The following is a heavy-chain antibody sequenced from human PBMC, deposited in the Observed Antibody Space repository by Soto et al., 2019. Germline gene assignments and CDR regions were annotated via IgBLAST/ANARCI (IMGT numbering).Heavy chain of an antibody. J-gene: IGHJ4*02. CDR1: GGSVSSGSYY. CDR3: ARYSSSWYPSNY. Sequence: QVQLQESGPGLVKPSETLSLTCTVSGGSVSSGSYYWSWIRQPPGKGLEWIGYIYYSGSTNYNPSLKSRVTISVDTSKNQFSLKLSSVTAADTAVYYCARYSSSWYPSNYWGQGTLVTVSS. V-gene: IGHV4-61*01. D-gene: IGHD6-13*01. CDR2: IYYSGST.